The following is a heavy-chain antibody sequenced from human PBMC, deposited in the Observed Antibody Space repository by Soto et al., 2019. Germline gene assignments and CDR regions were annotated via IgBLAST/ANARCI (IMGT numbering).Heavy chain of an antibody. J-gene: IGHJ4*02. Sequence: SETLSLTCTVSGGSISSYYWSWIRQPPGKGLEWIGYIYYSGSTNYNPSLKSRVTISVDTSKNQFSLKLSSVTAADTAVYYCARNRWSTRRGTVAGTNYFDYWGQGTLVTVSS. CDR1: GGSISSYY. D-gene: IGHD6-19*01. V-gene: IGHV4-59*08. CDR2: IYYSGST. CDR3: ARNRWSTRRGTVAGTNYFDY.